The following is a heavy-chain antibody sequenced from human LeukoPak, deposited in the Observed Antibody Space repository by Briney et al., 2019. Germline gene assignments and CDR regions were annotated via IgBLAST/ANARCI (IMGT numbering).Heavy chain of an antibody. CDR1: GYTFTSYG. CDR3: ARDGGSSSWYANYYYYYMDV. D-gene: IGHD6-13*01. CDR2: ISAYNGNT. Sequence: GASVKVSCKASGYTFTSYGISWVRQAPGQGLEWMGWISAYNGNTNYAQKLQGRVTMTTGTSTSTAYMELRSLRSDDTAVYYCARDGGSSSWYANYYYYYMDVWGKGATVTVSS. J-gene: IGHJ6*03. V-gene: IGHV1-18*01.